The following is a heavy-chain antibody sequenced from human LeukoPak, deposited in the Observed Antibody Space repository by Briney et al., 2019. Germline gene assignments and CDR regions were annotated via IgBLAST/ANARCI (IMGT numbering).Heavy chain of an antibody. V-gene: IGHV2-5*02. Sequence: SGPTLIHPTPPLTLTYTFSGFSRRTSGVGGGWIRQPPGKALEWLTLIYWDDDKRYSPSLKSRLTITKDTSKNQVVLTMTNMDPVDTATYYCARQNHHYDIDYGMDVWGQGTTVTVSS. CDR2: IYWDDDK. J-gene: IGHJ6*02. D-gene: IGHD3-9*01. CDR1: GFSRRTSGVG. CDR3: ARQNHHYDIDYGMDV.